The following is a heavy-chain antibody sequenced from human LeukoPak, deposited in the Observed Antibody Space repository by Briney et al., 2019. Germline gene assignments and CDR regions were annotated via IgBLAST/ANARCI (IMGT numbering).Heavy chain of an antibody. CDR3: ARDRGSWYGDI. V-gene: IGHV1-46*01. Sequence: GPVKVSCKASGYTFTSYYMHWVRQAPGQGLEWMGIINPSGGSTSYAQKFQGRVTMTRDTSTSTAYMELRSLRSDGTAVYYCARDRGSWYGDIWGQGTMVTVSS. CDR1: GYTFTSYY. CDR2: INPSGGST. J-gene: IGHJ3*02. D-gene: IGHD6-13*01.